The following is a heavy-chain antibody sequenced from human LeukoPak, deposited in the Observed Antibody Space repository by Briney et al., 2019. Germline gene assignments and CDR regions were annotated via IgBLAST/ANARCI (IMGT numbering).Heavy chain of an antibody. CDR2: ISGSGGST. CDR3: AKSPGVTKRLDY. V-gene: IGHV3-23*01. CDR1: GFTFSSYA. D-gene: IGHD4-17*01. Sequence: GSLRLSCAASGFTFSSYAMSWVRPAPGKGLEWVSAISGSGGSTYYADSVKGRFTISRDNSKNTLYLQMNSLRAEDTAVYYCAKSPGVTKRLDYWGQGTLVTVSS. J-gene: IGHJ4*02.